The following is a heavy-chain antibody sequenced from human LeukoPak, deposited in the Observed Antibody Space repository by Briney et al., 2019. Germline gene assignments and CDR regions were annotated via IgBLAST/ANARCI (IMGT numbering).Heavy chain of an antibody. CDR1: GFTFDDYA. CDR3: AKVAVHYYDSSGINEGGGY. CDR2: ISGDGGST. D-gene: IGHD3-22*01. Sequence: GGSLSLSCAASGFTFDDYAMHWVRQAPGKGLEWVSLISGDGGSTYYADSVKGRFTISRDNSKNSLYLQMNSLRMEDTALYYCAKVAVHYYDSSGINEGGGYWGQGTLVTVSS. J-gene: IGHJ4*02. V-gene: IGHV3-43*02.